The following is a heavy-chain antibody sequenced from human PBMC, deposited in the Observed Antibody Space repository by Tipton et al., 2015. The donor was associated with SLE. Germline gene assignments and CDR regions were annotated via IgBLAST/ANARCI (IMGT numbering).Heavy chain of an antibody. CDR3: ARFFTIPSYYDHPMDV. CDR2: INPDNGNT. Sequence: QSGAEVKKPGASVKVSCKASGYIFTSYAMHWVRQAPGQRLEWMGWINPDNGNTKYSQKFKGRVTITRDTSATTAYMELSSLRSEDTAVYYCARFFTIPSYYDHPMDVWGQGTTVTVSS. J-gene: IGHJ6*02. CDR1: GYIFTSYA. D-gene: IGHD3-3*01. V-gene: IGHV1-3*01.